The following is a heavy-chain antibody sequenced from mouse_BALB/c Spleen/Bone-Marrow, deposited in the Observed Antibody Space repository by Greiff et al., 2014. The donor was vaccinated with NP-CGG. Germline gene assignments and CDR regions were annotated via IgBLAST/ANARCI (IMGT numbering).Heavy chain of an antibody. D-gene: IGHD2-1*01. CDR3: AICNYYYAMDY. J-gene: IGHJ4*01. Sequence: VQLQQSGAELVRPGVSVKISCKGSGYTFTDYAMHWVKQSHAKSLEWIGVISTYYGDASYDQKFKGKATMTVDKSSSTAYMELARLTSEDSSIYYCAICNYYYAMDYWGQGTSVTVSS. CDR2: ISTYYGDA. CDR1: GYTFTDYA. V-gene: IGHV1S137*01.